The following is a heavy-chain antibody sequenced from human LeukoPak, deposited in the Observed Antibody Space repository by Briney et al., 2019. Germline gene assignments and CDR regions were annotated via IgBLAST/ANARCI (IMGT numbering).Heavy chain of an antibody. CDR1: GYTFTSYD. V-gene: IGHV1-8*01. J-gene: IGHJ1*01. CDR3: FLGRDGYISPTREQH. Sequence: GASVKVSCKASGYTFTSYDINWVRQATGQGLEWMGWMNPNSGSRGYAQKFQGRVTLTRDTSISTAYMELSSLRSEDTAVYFCFLGRDGYISPTREQHWGQGTLVTVST. D-gene: IGHD5-24*01. CDR2: MNPNSGSR.